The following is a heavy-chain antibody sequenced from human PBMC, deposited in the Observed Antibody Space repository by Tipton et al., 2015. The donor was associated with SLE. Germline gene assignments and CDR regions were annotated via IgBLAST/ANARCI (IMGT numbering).Heavy chain of an antibody. Sequence: WVRQAPGKGLEWVGSIYYSGSTYYNPSLKSRVSISVDTSKNQFFLNLHSVTAADTAVYYCARGGASVLIRNCYFDYWGQGSLVTVSS. V-gene: IGHV4-39*07. CDR2: IYYSGST. CDR3: ARGGASVLIRNCYFDY. D-gene: IGHD2-8*01. J-gene: IGHJ4*01.